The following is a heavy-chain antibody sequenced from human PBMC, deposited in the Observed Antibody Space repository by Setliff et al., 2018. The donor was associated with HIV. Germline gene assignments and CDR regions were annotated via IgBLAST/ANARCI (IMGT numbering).Heavy chain of an antibody. Sequence: SETLSLTCTSSGDSISGYYWSWIRQPAGKGLEWIGYIFYSGSTNYNPSLKSRVSMSVDTSKNQFYLHLSSVTAADTAVYYCARVSPLTHYYYMDMWGKGTTVTVSS. CDR3: ARVSPLTHYYYMDM. D-gene: IGHD7-27*01. CDR2: IFYSGST. CDR1: GDSISGYY. J-gene: IGHJ6*03. V-gene: IGHV4-59*08.